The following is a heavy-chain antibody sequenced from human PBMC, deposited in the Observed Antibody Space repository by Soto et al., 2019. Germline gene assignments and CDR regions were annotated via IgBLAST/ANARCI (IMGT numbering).Heavy chain of an antibody. CDR1: GFIFSSYG. V-gene: IGHV3-33*01. Sequence: GGSLRLSCAASGFIFSSYGMHWVRQAPGKGLEWVAVIWNDGSNKYYADSVKGRFTISRDNSNNTLYLQMNSLRVEDTAVYYCARDQGGVFDYWGQGALVTVSS. J-gene: IGHJ4*02. D-gene: IGHD3-10*01. CDR3: ARDQGGVFDY. CDR2: IWNDGSNK.